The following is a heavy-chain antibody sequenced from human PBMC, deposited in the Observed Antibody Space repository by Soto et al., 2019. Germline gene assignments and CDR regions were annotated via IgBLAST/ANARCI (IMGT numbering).Heavy chain of an antibody. CDR3: ARDTSYYYDSSGYYGDAFDI. V-gene: IGHV1-3*01. Sequence: ASVKVSCKASGYTFSNYGIHWVRQAPGQRLEWMGLINAGNGNTKYSQKFQGRVTLTRDTSASTAYMELSSLRSEDTAVYYCARDTSYYYDSSGYYGDAFDIWGQGTMVT. CDR1: GYTFSNYG. CDR2: INAGNGNT. D-gene: IGHD3-22*01. J-gene: IGHJ3*02.